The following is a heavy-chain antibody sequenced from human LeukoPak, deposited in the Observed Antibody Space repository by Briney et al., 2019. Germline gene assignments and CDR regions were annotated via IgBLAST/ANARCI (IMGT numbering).Heavy chain of an antibody. V-gene: IGHV5-51*01. CDR3: ARQDDFRLDY. D-gene: IGHD3-3*01. CDR2: IYPGDSDT. Sequence: GESLKISCKGSGYTFSSYWIGWVRQMPGKGLEGMGIIYPGDSDTRYSPSLQGQVTISVDTSIGTAYLQWSSLKASDTAIYYCARQDDFRLDYWGQGTLVTVSS. J-gene: IGHJ4*02. CDR1: GYTFSSYW.